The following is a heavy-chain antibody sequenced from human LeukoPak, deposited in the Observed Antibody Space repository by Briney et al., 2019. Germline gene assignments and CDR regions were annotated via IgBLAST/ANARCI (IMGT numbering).Heavy chain of an antibody. D-gene: IGHD1-26*01. CDR3: AKDPQGATTPPG. CDR1: GFTFSSYG. Sequence: GGSLRLSCAASGFTFSSYGMHWVRQAPGKGLEWVAVIWYDGSNKYYADSVKGRFTISRDNSKNTLYLQMNSLRAEDTAVYYCAKDPQGATTPPGWGQGTMVTVSS. J-gene: IGHJ3*01. V-gene: IGHV3-33*06. CDR2: IWYDGSNK.